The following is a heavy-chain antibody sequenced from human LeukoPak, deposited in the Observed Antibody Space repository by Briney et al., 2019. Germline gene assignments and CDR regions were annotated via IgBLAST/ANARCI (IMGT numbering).Heavy chain of an antibody. D-gene: IGHD3-22*01. V-gene: IGHV4-59*01. CDR2: IYYSGST. Sequence: SETLSLTCTVSGGSITNYSWSWIRQPPGKGLEWIGYIYYSGSTNYNPSLKSRVTISVDTSKNQFSLKLNSVTAADTAVYYCARGVKYYDSSGYSDYWGQGTLVTVSS. CDR3: ARGVKYYDSSGYSDY. CDR1: GGSITNYS. J-gene: IGHJ4*02.